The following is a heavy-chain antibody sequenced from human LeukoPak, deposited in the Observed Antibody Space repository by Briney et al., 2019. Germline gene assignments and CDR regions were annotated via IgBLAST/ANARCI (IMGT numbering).Heavy chain of an antibody. CDR1: GGSINSYY. J-gene: IGHJ4*02. D-gene: IGHD1-26*01. V-gene: IGHV4-59*01. CDR2: IYYIGST. CDR3: ARVVGATGSSDY. Sequence: SETLSLTCTVSGGSINSYYWSWIRQPPGKGLEWIGYIYYIGSTNYNPSLKSRITISVDTSKSHFSLKLSSVTAADTAVYYCARVVGATGSSDYWGQGTLVTVSS.